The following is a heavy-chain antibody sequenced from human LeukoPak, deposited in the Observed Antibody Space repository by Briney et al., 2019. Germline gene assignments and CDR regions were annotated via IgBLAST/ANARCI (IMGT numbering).Heavy chain of an antibody. Sequence: KSSETLSLTCTVSGGSLWSFHWSWVRQPAGKGLEWIGRLYNNGSTNYSPSLKSRVIMSFDPSKNQFSLKLNSVTAADTAFYYCVRDRGLGRGFDPWGQGTMVTVSS. CDR3: VRDRGLGRGFDP. CDR1: GGSLWSFH. CDR2: LYNNGST. D-gene: IGHD3-16*01. J-gene: IGHJ5*02. V-gene: IGHV4-4*07.